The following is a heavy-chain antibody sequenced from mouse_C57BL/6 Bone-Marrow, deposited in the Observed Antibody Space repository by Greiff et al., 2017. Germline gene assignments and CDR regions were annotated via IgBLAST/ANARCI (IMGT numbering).Heavy chain of an antibody. J-gene: IGHJ4*01. D-gene: IGHD3-2*02. CDR1: GYTFTSYW. V-gene: IGHV1-50*01. CDR3: ASQLRPYDYAKDY. CDR2: IDPGDSYT. Sequence: VQLKQPGAELVKPGASVKLSCKASGYTFTSYWMQWVKQRPGQGLEWIGAIDPGDSYTNYNHKFKGKATLTVDTSSSTAYMKLSSLTSEDSAVDYCASQLRPYDYAKDYWGQGTSVTVSS.